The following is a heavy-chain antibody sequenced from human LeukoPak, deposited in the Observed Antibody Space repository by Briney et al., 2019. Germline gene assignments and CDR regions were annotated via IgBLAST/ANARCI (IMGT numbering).Heavy chain of an antibody. CDR3: ARLRRRAAAGNTYYHGVDV. CDR1: GGSFSGYY. D-gene: IGHD6-13*01. CDR2: INHGGST. Sequence: SETLSLTCAVYGGSFSGYYWNWIRQPPGKGLEWIGEINHGGSTNYNPSLKSRVTISVDTSKNQFSLKLRSVTAADTAVYYCARLRRRAAAGNTYYHGVDVWGQGTTVAVSS. J-gene: IGHJ6*02. V-gene: IGHV4-34*01.